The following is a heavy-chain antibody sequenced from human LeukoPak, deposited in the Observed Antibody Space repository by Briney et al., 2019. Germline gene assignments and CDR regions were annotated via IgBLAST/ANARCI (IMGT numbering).Heavy chain of an antibody. V-gene: IGHV1-8*01. J-gene: IGHJ4*02. CDR3: ARGPPDSTSSDY. Sequence: ASVKVSCKTSGYSFTSYDVNWVRQAAGQGLEWIGWVRPQNGDSGYAQKFQDRVTMTRDTSTSTVYMEMKSLTFEDTAVYFCARGPPDSTSSDYWGQGTLVTVSS. CDR2: VRPQNGDS. D-gene: IGHD2-2*01. CDR1: GYSFTSYD.